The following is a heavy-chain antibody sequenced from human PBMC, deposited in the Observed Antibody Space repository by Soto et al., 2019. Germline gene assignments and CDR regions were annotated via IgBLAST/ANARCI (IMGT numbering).Heavy chain of an antibody. Sequence: GGSLRLSCAASGFTFSNYAMSWVRQAPGKGLEWVSAISGNTESTYYADSVKGRFTISRDNSKNTLYLQMNSLRAEDTAVYYCAKRVVVVITASPGFDHWGQGTLVTSPQ. V-gene: IGHV3-23*01. J-gene: IGHJ4*02. CDR3: AKRVVVVITASPGFDH. CDR2: ISGNTEST. D-gene: IGHD3-22*01. CDR1: GFTFSNYA.